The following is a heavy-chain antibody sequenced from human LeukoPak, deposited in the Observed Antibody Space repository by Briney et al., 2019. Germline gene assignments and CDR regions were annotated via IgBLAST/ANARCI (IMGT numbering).Heavy chain of an antibody. J-gene: IGHJ4*02. Sequence: SETLSLTCTVSGGSISSYYWSWIRQPPGKGLEWIGYIYYSGSTNYNPSLKSRVTISVDTSKNQFSLKLSSVTAADTAVYYCARVGIVATIPQSYYFDYWGQGTLVTVYS. CDR3: ARVGIVATIPQSYYFDY. CDR1: GGSISSYY. CDR2: IYYSGST. V-gene: IGHV4-59*01. D-gene: IGHD5-12*01.